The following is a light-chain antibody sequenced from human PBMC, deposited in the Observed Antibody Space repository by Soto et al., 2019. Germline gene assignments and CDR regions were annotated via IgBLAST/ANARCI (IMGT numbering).Light chain of an antibody. CDR1: TSDVGTFGL. J-gene: IGLJ1*01. Sequence: QSALTQPASVSGSPGQSITISCSGTTSDVGTFGLVSWFQQHPGKAPKLMIYEGSKRPAGVSKRFSGSKSGDTASLTISGLQAEDEAHYYCSSYAGSTTFYVFGTGTKVTVL. CDR2: EGS. CDR3: SSYAGSTTFYV. V-gene: IGLV2-23*01.